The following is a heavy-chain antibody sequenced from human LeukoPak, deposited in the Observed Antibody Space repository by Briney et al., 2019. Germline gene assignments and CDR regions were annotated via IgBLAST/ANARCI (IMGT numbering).Heavy chain of an antibody. D-gene: IGHD2-21*02. CDR3: TSWGDTTAEYFQR. Sequence: GGSLRLSCVVSGFTFNRCWMNWVRQAPGKGLEWVAHINPDGRDTYYVDSVKGRFTISRDNAQNSMYLQMNSLRVEDTAVYYCTSWGDTTAEYFQRWGQGTLVTASS. J-gene: IGHJ1*01. V-gene: IGHV3-7*01. CDR2: INPDGRDT. CDR1: GFTFNRCW.